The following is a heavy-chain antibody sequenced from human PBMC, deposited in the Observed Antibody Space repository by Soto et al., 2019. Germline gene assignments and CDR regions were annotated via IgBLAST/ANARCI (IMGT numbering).Heavy chain of an antibody. CDR1: GFPFTTYG. CDR3: VGGQYYFDD. CDR2: ISFDGSNT. Sequence: QVHLVESGGGVVQPGRSLRLSCAASGFPFTTYGMHWVREGPGKGLEWVAVISFDGSNTYYADSVKGRFTISRDNSKKTLYLQRNSLRPADTALYYCVGGQYYFDDRGQGTLVTVSS. J-gene: IGHJ4*02. D-gene: IGHD3-10*01. V-gene: IGHV3-30*03.